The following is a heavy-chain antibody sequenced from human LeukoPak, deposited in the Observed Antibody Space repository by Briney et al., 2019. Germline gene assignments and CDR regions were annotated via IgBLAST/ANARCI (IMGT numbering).Heavy chain of an antibody. J-gene: IGHJ5*01. CDR1: GYTFTSYG. V-gene: IGHV1-18*01. Sequence: GASVKVSCKASGYTFTSYGISWVRQAPGQGLEWMGWISAYNGNTNYAQKLQGRVTMTTDTSTSTAYMELRSLRSDDTAVYYCARARPHYFGRGSYPNSGGQGTLVPVPS. CDR3: ARARPHYFGRGSYPNS. D-gene: IGHD3-10*02. CDR2: ISAYNGNT.